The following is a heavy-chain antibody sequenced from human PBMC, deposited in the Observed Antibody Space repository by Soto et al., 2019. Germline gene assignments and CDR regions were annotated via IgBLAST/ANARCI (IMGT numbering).Heavy chain of an antibody. J-gene: IGHJ6*02. V-gene: IGHV4-59*02. Sequence: QEELQESGPGLVKPSGTLSLTCTVSGDSVRSYFWNWLRQPPGKGVVWIGFISSRGNSNKNPAFESRVSIAVDTSKNQLSLKLTSVTAADTAVYYCARDVRGSYYTMDVWRQGTTVTVSS. CDR2: ISSRGNS. CDR3: ARDVRGSYYTMDV. CDR1: GDSVRSYF. D-gene: IGHD3-22*01.